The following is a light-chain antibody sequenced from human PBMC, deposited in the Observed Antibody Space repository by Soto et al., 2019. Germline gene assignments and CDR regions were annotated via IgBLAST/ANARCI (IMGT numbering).Light chain of an antibody. CDR1: QSLLPSNGYNY. CDR2: FGS. V-gene: IGKV2-28*01. J-gene: IGKJ1*01. CDR3: MQSQQSPPT. Sequence: DIVMTQSPLSLPVTPGEPASISCSSSQSLLPSNGYNYLDWYLQKPGQSPQLLIYFGSYRASGVPDRFSGSGSGTDFTLKIRRVEAKDVGVYYCMQSQQSPPTFGQGTKVEI.